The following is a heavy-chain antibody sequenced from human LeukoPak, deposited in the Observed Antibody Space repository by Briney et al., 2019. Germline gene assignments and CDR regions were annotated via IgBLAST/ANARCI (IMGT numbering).Heavy chain of an antibody. J-gene: IGHJ4*02. CDR1: GFTFSSYA. Sequence: PGGSLRLSCAASGFTFSSYAMSWVRQAPGKGLEWVSAVSGSGGSTYYADSVKGRFTISRDNAKNSLYLQMNSLRAEDTAVYYCARDFFAFGTGYYPTDYWGQGTLVTVSS. CDR2: VSGSGGST. V-gene: IGHV3-23*01. D-gene: IGHD3/OR15-3a*01. CDR3: ARDFFAFGTGYYPTDY.